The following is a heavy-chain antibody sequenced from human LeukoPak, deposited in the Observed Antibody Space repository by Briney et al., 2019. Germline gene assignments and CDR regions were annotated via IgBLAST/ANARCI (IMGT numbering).Heavy chain of an antibody. Sequence: GASVKVSCKASGYTFTGYYMHWVRQAPGQGLEWMGWINPNSGGTNYAQKFQGRVTMTRDTSISTAYMELSRLRSDDTAGYYCARDREVGYSSSGTRSDDAFDIWAKGTRVTVCS. V-gene: IGHV1-2*02. CDR2: INPNSGGT. D-gene: IGHD6-13*01. CDR1: GYTFTGYY. J-gene: IGHJ3*02. CDR3: ARDREVGYSSSGTRSDDAFDI.